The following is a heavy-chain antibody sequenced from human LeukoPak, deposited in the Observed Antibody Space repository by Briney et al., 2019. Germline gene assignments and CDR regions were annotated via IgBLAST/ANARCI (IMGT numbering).Heavy chain of an antibody. V-gene: IGHV1-2*02. CDR3: ARDRAALRYFDWWGHYWYFDL. J-gene: IGHJ2*01. CDR2: INPNSGGT. Sequence: VASVKVSCKASGYTFTGYYMHWVRQAPGQGLEWMGWINPNSGGTNYAQKFQGRVTMTRDTSISTAYMELSRLRSDDTAVYYCARDRAALRYFDWWGHYWYFDLWGRGTLVTVSS. D-gene: IGHD3-9*01. CDR1: GYTFTGYY.